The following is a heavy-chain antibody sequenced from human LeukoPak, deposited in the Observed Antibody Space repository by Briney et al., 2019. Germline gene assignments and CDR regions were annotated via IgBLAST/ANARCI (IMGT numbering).Heavy chain of an antibody. J-gene: IGHJ6*02. Sequence: SETLSLTCTVSGGSISSSYYYWGWIRQPPGKGLEWIGSIYYSGSAYYNPSLKSRVTISVDTSKNQFSLKLRSVTAADTAVYYCARGDSSSWYGYYYYYGMDVWGQGTTVTVSS. D-gene: IGHD6-13*01. CDR2: IYYSGSA. V-gene: IGHV4-39*01. CDR3: ARGDSSSWYGYYYYYGMDV. CDR1: GGSISSSYYY.